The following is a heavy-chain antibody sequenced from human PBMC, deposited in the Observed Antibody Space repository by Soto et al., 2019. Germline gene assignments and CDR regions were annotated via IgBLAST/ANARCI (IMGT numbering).Heavy chain of an antibody. CDR1: GYSFTSYW. D-gene: IGHD5-12*01. Sequence: GESLKISCKGSGYSFTSYWIGWVRQMPGKGLEWMGIIYPGDSDTRYSPSFQGQVTISADKSISTAYLQWSSLKASDTAMYYCARSGLATTPYYYGMDVWGQGTTVTVSS. V-gene: IGHV5-51*01. J-gene: IGHJ6*02. CDR2: IYPGDSDT. CDR3: ARSGLATTPYYYGMDV.